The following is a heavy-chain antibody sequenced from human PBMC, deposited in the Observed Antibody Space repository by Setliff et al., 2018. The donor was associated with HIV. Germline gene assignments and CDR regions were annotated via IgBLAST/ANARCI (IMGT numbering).Heavy chain of an antibody. J-gene: IGHJ4*02. CDR1: GGSISSYY. CDR2: IYTSGSV. CDR3: ARSPRIGVAGEFEY. V-gene: IGHV4-4*09. D-gene: IGHD6-19*01. Sequence: SETLSLTCTVSGGSISSYYWSWIRQPPGKGLEWIGYIYTSGSVNYDPSLNSRVTISVDTSKNQFSLKVNSVTAADTAVYYCARSPRIGVAGEFEYWGQGTLVTVSS.